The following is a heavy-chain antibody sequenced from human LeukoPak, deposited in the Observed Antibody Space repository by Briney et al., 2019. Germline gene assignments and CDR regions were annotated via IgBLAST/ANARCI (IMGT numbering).Heavy chain of an antibody. CDR1: GGTFSSYA. CDR3: ARDLRSDIVVVPAAPIDAFDI. CDR2: IIPIFGTA. D-gene: IGHD2-2*01. V-gene: IGHV1-69*13. Sequence: ASVKVSCKASGGTFSSYAISWVRQAPGQGLERMGRIIPIFGTANYAQKFQGRVTITADESTSTAYMELSSLRSEDTAVYYCARDLRSDIVVVPAAPIDAFDIWGQGTMVTVSS. J-gene: IGHJ3*02.